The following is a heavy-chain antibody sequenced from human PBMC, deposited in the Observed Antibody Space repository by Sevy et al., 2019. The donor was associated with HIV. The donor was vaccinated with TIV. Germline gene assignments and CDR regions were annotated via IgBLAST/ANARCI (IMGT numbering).Heavy chain of an antibody. J-gene: IGHJ5*02. Sequence: GGSLRLSCAASGFTFSSYSMNWVRQAPGKGLEWVSSISSSSSYIYYVDSVKGRFTISRDNAKNSLYLQMNSLRAEDTAVYYCARAPPPGIAAAGADPWGQGTLVTVSS. V-gene: IGHV3-21*01. CDR3: ARAPPPGIAAAGADP. CDR1: GFTFSSYS. CDR2: ISSSSSYI. D-gene: IGHD6-13*01.